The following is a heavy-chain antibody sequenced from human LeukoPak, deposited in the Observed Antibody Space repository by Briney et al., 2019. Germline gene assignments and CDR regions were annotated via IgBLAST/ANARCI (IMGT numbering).Heavy chain of an antibody. CDR2: IIPIFGTA. J-gene: IGHJ6*03. Sequence: GASVKVSCKASGGTFSSYAISWVRQAPGQGLEWMGGIIPIFGTANYAQKFQGRVTITTDESTSTAYMELSSLRSGDTAVYYCARGELLYADYYYMDVWGKGTTVTVSS. D-gene: IGHD2-2*02. CDR1: GGTFSSYA. CDR3: ARGELLYADYYYMDV. V-gene: IGHV1-69*05.